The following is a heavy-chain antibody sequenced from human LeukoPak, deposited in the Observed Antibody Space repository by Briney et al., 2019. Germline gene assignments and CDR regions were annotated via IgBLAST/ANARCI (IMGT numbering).Heavy chain of an antibody. CDR1: GFTSSSYW. Sequence: GGSLRLSCAASGFTSSSYWMHWVRQAPGKGLEWVSGISGSDSSTYYADSVKGRFTISRDNSKTTVFLQMNSLRAEDTAVYYCAKSPFSSGYARSHFHYWGQGTLVTVSS. V-gene: IGHV3-23*01. CDR3: AKSPFSSGYARSHFHY. D-gene: IGHD5-12*01. J-gene: IGHJ4*02. CDR2: ISGSDSST.